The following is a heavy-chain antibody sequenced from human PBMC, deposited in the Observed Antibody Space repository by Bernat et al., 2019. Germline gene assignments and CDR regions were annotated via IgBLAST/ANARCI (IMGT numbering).Heavy chain of an antibody. V-gene: IGHV3-30-3*01. CDR1: GFTFSSYW. CDR2: ISYDGSNK. Sequence: VQLVESGGGLVQPGGSLRLSCVASGFTFSSYWMHWVRQAPGKGLEWVAVISYDGSNKYYADSVKGRFTISRDNSKNTLYLQMNSLRAEDTAVYYCARADAGYSGYDSEKHHFDYWGQGTLVTVSS. D-gene: IGHD5-12*01. CDR3: ARADAGYSGYDSEKHHFDY. J-gene: IGHJ4*02.